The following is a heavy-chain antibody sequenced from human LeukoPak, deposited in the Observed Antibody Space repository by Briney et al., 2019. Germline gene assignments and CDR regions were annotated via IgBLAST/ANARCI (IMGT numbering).Heavy chain of an antibody. CDR3: AREGGPYRPLDY. J-gene: IGHJ4*02. CDR2: VNLQGST. CDR1: GGSITNTNY. V-gene: IGHV4-4*02. Sequence: SETLSLTCGVSGGSITNTNYWTWVRPPPGKGLEWIGEVNLQGSTNYNPSLMGRVAISVDTSENHISLQLTSVTAADTAVYYCAREGGPYRPLDYSGQGTLVTVSS.